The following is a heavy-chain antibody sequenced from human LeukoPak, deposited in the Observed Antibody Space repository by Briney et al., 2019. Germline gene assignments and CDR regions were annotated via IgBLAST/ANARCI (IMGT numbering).Heavy chain of an antibody. D-gene: IGHD1-26*01. Sequence: GGSLRLSCAASGFTFSSYWMSWVRQAPGKGLEWVANIKQDGSEKYYVDSVKGRFTISRDNAKNSLYLQMNSLRAEDTAIYYCAKSRGGSYYSALDYWGQGILITVSS. J-gene: IGHJ4*02. CDR2: IKQDGSEK. CDR1: GFTFSSYW. CDR3: AKSRGGSYYSALDY. V-gene: IGHV3-7*03.